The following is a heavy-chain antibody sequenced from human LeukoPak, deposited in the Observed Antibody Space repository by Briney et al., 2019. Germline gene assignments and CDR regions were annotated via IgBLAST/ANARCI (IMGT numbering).Heavy chain of an antibody. J-gene: IGHJ3*02. CDR2: IIPIVRST. CDR1: GGSFSNYV. D-gene: IGHD3-22*01. Sequence: SVKVSCKASGGSFSNYVITWVRQAPGQGFEWMGGIIPIVRSTNYAQMFQGRLTLTADKLTSTFYMELRSLTSADTAVYYCARLTKKKGPYYYDSSGYEGDAFDIWGQGTMVTVSS. CDR3: ARLTKKKGPYYYDSSGYEGDAFDI. V-gene: IGHV1-69*06.